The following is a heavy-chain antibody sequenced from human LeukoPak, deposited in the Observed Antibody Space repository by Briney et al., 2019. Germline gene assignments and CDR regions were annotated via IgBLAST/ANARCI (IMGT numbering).Heavy chain of an antibody. CDR1: GGTFSSYA. CDR3: ARDSPEIYSSSPFDY. D-gene: IGHD6-6*01. Sequence: ASVKVSCKASGGTFSSYAISWVRQAPGQGLEWMGWISAYNGNTNYAQKLQGRVTMTTDTSTSTAYMELRSLRPDDTAVYYCARDSPEIYSSSPFDYWGQGTLVTVSS. J-gene: IGHJ4*02. V-gene: IGHV1-18*01. CDR2: ISAYNGNT.